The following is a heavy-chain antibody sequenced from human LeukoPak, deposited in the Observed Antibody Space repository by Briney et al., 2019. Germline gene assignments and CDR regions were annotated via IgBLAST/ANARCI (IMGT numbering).Heavy chain of an antibody. V-gene: IGHV3-30*02. Sequence: GGSLRLSCAASGFTFSSYGMHWVRQAPGKGLEWVAFIRYDGSNKYYADSVKGRFTISRDNSENTLYLQMNSLRTEDTAVYYCAASGYSYVQGHYWGQGTPVTVSS. CDR3: AASGYSYVQGHY. D-gene: IGHD5-18*01. CDR2: IRYDGSNK. J-gene: IGHJ4*02. CDR1: GFTFSSYG.